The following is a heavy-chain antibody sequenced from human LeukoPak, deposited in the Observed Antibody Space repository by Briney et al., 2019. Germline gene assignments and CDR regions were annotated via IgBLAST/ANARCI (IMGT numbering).Heavy chain of an antibody. CDR1: GFIFSNHW. CDR3: ARRHAVAGSFDY. D-gene: IGHD6-19*01. CDR2: IKHDGSEK. J-gene: IGHJ4*02. Sequence: GGSLRLSCAASGFIFSNHWMSWVRQAPGKGLEWVANIKHDGSEKYYVESVKGRFTISRDNAKNSLYLQMNSLRAEDTAVYYCARRHAVAGSFDYWGQGILVTVSS. V-gene: IGHV3-7*01.